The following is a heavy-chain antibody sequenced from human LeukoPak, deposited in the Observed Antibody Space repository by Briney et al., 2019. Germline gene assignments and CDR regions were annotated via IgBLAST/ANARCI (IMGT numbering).Heavy chain of an antibody. CDR2: ISNSDDNT. Sequence: PGGSLRLSCAVSGFTFSSYAMSWVRQAPGKGLEWVSTISNSDDNTYYADSVKGRFTISRDNAKNSLYLQMSSLRAEDTAVYYCARVLWFGDLSSDAFDVWGQGTMVTVSS. D-gene: IGHD3-10*01. CDR1: GFTFSSYA. CDR3: ARVLWFGDLSSDAFDV. J-gene: IGHJ3*01. V-gene: IGHV3-23*01.